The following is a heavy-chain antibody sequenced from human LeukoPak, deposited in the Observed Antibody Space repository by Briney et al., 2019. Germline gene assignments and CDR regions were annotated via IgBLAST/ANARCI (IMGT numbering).Heavy chain of an antibody. CDR1: GYTFIDYY. CDR3: ARDHCSAGGCYENYYYGMDV. Sequence: ASVTVSCKGSGYTFIDYYLQYVRQAPGQALEWMGWNNPNRGGTEYVQKFQGRVTMTRDTSINTAYMELSRLRSDDTAVYYCARDHCSAGGCYENYYYGMDVWGQGTTVIVSS. CDR2: NNPNRGGT. D-gene: IGHD2-15*01. J-gene: IGHJ6*02. V-gene: IGHV1-2*02.